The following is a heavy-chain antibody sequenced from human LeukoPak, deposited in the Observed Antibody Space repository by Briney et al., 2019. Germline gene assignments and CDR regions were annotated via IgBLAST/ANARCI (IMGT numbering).Heavy chain of an antibody. V-gene: IGHV3-7*01. CDR1: GFTFGTSW. CDR3: SFSLNY. CDR2: IKADGTEK. J-gene: IGHJ4*02. Sequence: PGGSLRLSCAASGFTFGTSWMDWVHQAPGKGLEWVANIKADGTEKYYVDSVRGRFTISRDNAKNSLDLQMNSLRAEDTAVYYCSFSLNYWGQGTLVTVSS.